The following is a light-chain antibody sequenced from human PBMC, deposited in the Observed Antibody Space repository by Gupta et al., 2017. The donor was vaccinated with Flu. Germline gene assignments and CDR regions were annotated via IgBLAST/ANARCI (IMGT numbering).Light chain of an antibody. Sequence: PSSVSASVGDTVTITCRASQGISAWLAWYQQKPGKAPKLLMSAASSLESGVPTRFSRSGSGTDFTLTISRLQPEDFATYYCQRTDNFPWTFGQGTKVEIK. CDR2: AAS. CDR1: QGISAW. J-gene: IGKJ1*01. CDR3: QRTDNFPWT. V-gene: IGKV1-12*01.